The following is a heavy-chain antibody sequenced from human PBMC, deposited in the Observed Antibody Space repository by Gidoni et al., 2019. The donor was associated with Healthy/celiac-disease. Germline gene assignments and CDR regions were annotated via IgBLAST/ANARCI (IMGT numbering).Heavy chain of an antibody. V-gene: IGHV3-21*01. CDR2: ISSSSSYI. Sequence: EVQLVESGGGLVKPGGALRLSCAASGFTFSSYSMNWVRQAPGKGLEWVSSISSSSSYIYYADSVKGRFTISRDNAKNSLYLQMNSLRAEDTAVYYCARDPSKRGYSYGYDYWGQGTLVTVSS. J-gene: IGHJ4*02. CDR1: GFTFSSYS. CDR3: ARDPSKRGYSYGYDY. D-gene: IGHD5-18*01.